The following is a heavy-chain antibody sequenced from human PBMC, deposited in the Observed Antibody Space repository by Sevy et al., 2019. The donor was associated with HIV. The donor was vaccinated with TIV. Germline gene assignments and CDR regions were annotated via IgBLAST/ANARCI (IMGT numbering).Heavy chain of an antibody. D-gene: IGHD2-2*01. CDR1: GYTFSNYW. CDR2: IYPVDSVT. J-gene: IGHJ4*02. Sequence: GESLKTSCKGSGYTFSNYWIGWVRQMPGKGLEWMGVIYPVDSVTRYSPSFQGQVTMSADKSTSTAYLQWSSLKTSDTAIYYYAGYPNVVVPAAVYYLDYWGQGTLVTVSS. V-gene: IGHV5-51*01. CDR3: AGYPNVVVPAAVYYLDY.